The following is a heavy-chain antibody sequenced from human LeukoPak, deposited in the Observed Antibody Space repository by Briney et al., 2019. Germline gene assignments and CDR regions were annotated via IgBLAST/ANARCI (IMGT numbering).Heavy chain of an antibody. CDR2: INHSGST. D-gene: IGHD3-22*01. CDR3: ARDYDSSGYFHYYYYYYMDV. Sequence: SETLSLTCAVYGGSFSGYYWSWIRQPPGKGLEWIGEINHSGSTNYNPSLKSRVTISVDTSKNQFSLKLSSVTAADTAVYYCARDYDSSGYFHYYYYYYMDVWGKGTTVTVSS. V-gene: IGHV4-34*01. CDR1: GGSFSGYY. J-gene: IGHJ6*03.